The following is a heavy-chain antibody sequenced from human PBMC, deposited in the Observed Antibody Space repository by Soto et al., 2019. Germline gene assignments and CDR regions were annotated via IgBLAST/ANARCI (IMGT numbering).Heavy chain of an antibody. Sequence: GGSLRLSCAASGFTFSSYAMSWARQAPGKGLEWVSGISGSGGSTYYADSVKGRFTISRDNSKNTLYLQMNSLRAEDTAVYYCAKERGYSYGRGYYGMDVWGQGTTVTVSS. CDR3: AKERGYSYGRGYYGMDV. J-gene: IGHJ6*02. CDR1: GFTFSSYA. V-gene: IGHV3-23*01. D-gene: IGHD5-18*01. CDR2: ISGSGGST.